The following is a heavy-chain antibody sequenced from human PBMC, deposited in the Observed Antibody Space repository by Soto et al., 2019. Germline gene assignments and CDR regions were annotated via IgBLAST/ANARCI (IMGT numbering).Heavy chain of an antibody. J-gene: IGHJ4*02. CDR1: GFTFTDYW. V-gene: IGHV3-7*03. D-gene: IGHD3-10*02. CDR3: ARYRFIRTYYVKGVTYVFVH. Sequence: GGSLRLSCAASGFTFTDYWMSWVRQAPGKGLEWVANLNQGGTEKNYLDSVKGRFTISRDNTKNSVYLQLNSLRADDTAMYYCARYRFIRTYYVKGVTYVFVHCGQGAPVTVYS. CDR2: LNQGGTEK.